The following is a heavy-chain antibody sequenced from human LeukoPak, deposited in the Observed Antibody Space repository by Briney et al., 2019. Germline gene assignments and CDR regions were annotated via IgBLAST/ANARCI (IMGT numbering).Heavy chain of an antibody. V-gene: IGHV1-18*01. CDR1: DHTFTSYG. CDR2: ISVFDGHT. CDR3: ATSHGEHQLIYYFDS. Sequence: ASVKVSCKPSDHTFTSYGIRWVRQAPGQGLEWMGWISVFDGHTNYAQILQGRVTLTTDTNASTAYMELRSLGFDDTAVYYCATSHGEHQLIYYFDSWGQGTLVTVSS. D-gene: IGHD3-10*01. J-gene: IGHJ4*02.